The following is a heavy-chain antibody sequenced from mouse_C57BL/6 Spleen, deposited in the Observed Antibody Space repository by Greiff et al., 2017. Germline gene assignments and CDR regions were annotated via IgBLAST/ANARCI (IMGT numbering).Heavy chain of an antibody. V-gene: IGHV5-4*01. CDR2: ISDGGSYT. CDR1: GFTFSSYA. CDR3: ARSLPFYFDY. Sequence: DVHLVESGGGLVKPGGSLKLSCAASGFTFSSYAMSWVRQTPEKRLEWVATISDGGSYTYYPDNVKGRFTISRDNAKNNLYLQMSHLKSEDTAMYYCARSLPFYFDYWGQGTTLTVSS. J-gene: IGHJ2*01.